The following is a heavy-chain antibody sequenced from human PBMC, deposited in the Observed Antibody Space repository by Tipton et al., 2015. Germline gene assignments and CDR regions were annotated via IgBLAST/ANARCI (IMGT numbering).Heavy chain of an antibody. V-gene: IGHV4-31*03. Sequence: TLSLTCTVSGGTISSSGSFWGWIRQPPGKGLEWIGYIYYRVTTRYNPSLKSRVTISVDTSKNQFSLELTSVTAADTAVYYCARDSTGVTPLDSWGQGTLVTVSS. D-gene: IGHD2-2*01. CDR1: GGTISSSGSF. CDR2: IYYRVTT. J-gene: IGHJ4*02. CDR3: ARDSTGVTPLDS.